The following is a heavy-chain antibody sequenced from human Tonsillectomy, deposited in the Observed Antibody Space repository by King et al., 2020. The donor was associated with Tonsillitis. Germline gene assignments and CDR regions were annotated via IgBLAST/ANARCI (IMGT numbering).Heavy chain of an antibody. CDR2: INHDAST. CDR1: GGSFRGYY. J-gene: IGHJ4*02. Sequence: VQLQQWGAGLLKPSETLSLTCAVYGGSFRGYYWGWIRQPPGKGLEWIGEINHDASTKYNPSLKSRVTISADTSKNQFSLKLSSVTAADTAVYYCARRGLYYYDSSDYYYVFDYWGQGTLVTVSS. D-gene: IGHD3-22*01. V-gene: IGHV4-34*01. CDR3: ARRGLYYYDSSDYYYVFDY.